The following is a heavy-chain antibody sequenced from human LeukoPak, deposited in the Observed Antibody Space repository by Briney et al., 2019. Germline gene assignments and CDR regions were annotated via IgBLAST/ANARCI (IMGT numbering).Heavy chain of an antibody. Sequence: RASVTVSCKASGGTFSSYAISWVRQAPGQGLEWMGGIIPIFGTANYAQKFQGRVTITADESTSTAYMELSSLRSEDTAVYYCARFGHGQYGSGSSLNWFDPGGQGTLVTVSP. D-gene: IGHD3-10*01. CDR2: IIPIFGTA. CDR1: GGTFSSYA. J-gene: IGHJ5*02. V-gene: IGHV1-69*13. CDR3: ARFGHGQYGSGSSLNWFDP.